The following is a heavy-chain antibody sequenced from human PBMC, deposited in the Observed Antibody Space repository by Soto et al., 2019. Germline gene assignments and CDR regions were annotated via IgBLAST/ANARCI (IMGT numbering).Heavy chain of an antibody. CDR1: GYTFSDHD. CDR3: AGVGGNWNGDCFGY. J-gene: IGHJ4*02. D-gene: IGHD1-1*01. Sequence: QVKLVQSGAEVKKPGASVKVSCKASGYTFSDHDINWVRQASGQGPEWLGWMNPNSGDTGYAQNFQGRVTMTRDTSKRTAYMELSSLSSEDYDVYYCAGVGGNWNGDCFGYCGQGTLVTVSS. V-gene: IGHV1-8*01. CDR2: MNPNSGDT.